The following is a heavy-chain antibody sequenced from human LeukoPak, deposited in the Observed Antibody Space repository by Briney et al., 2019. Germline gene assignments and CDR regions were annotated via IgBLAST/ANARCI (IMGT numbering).Heavy chain of an antibody. D-gene: IGHD3-9*01. V-gene: IGHV3-30-3*01. J-gene: IGHJ3*02. CDR1: GFTFSSYA. CDR2: ISYDGSNK. Sequence: GGSLRLSCAASGFTFSSYAMHWVRQAPGKGLEWVAVISYDGSNKYYADSVKGRFTISRDNSKNTLYLQMNSLRAEDTAVYYCARAGENFDWLLQMNDAFDIWGQGTMVTVSS. CDR3: ARAGENFDWLLQMNDAFDI.